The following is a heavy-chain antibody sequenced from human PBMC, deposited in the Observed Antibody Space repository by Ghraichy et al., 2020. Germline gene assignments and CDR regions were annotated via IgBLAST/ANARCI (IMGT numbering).Heavy chain of an antibody. CDR1: GFKLSDFS. J-gene: IGHJ4*02. CDR2: ISTSSGTI. V-gene: IGHV3-48*02. CDR3: ARAVRGIPARLVDY. D-gene: IGHD6-6*01. Sequence: GILNISCVGFGFKLSDFSMSWVRQAPGKGLEWISYISTSSGTIYYADSVRGRFSISRDNVKDSVSLQMNSLRDEDTGVYFCARAVRGIPARLVDYWGQGTQVTVSA.